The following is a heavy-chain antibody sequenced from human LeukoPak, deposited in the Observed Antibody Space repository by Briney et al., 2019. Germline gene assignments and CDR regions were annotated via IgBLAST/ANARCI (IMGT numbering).Heavy chain of an antibody. CDR3: ARGVVVTAIAHYDYYMDV. CDR2: INPSGGST. Sequence: GASVKVSCKASGYTFTSYYMHWVRQAPGQGLEWMGIINPSGGSTSYAQKFQGRVTMTRDTSTSTVYMELSSLRSEDTAVYYCARGVVVTAIAHYDYYMDVWGKGTTVTISS. D-gene: IGHD2-21*02. CDR1: GYTFTSYY. V-gene: IGHV1-46*01. J-gene: IGHJ6*03.